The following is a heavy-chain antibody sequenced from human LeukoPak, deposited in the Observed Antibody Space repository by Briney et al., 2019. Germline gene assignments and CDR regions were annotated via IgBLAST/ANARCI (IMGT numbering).Heavy chain of an antibody. Sequence: PGGSLRLSCAASGFTFSSYGMHWVRQAPGKGLEWVSVIYSGGSTYYADSVKGRFTISRDNSKNTLYLQMNSLRAEDTAVYYCACPTRGGSFYYYGMDVWGQGTTVTVSS. D-gene: IGHD2-15*01. V-gene: IGHV3-66*01. CDR2: IYSGGST. CDR1: GFTFSSYG. CDR3: ACPTRGGSFYYYGMDV. J-gene: IGHJ6*02.